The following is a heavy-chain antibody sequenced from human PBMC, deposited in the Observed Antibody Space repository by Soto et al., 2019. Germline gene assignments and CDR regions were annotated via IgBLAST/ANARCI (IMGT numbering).Heavy chain of an antibody. CDR1: GFTFSSYA. CDR2: ISGSGGST. J-gene: IGHJ4*02. Sequence: EVQLLESGGGLVQPGGSLRLSCAASGFTFSSYAMSWVRQAPGKGLEWVSVISGSGGSTYYADSVKGRFTISRDNSKNTLYLQMNSLRAEDPAVYYCATGLAWLVLYGFDYWGQGTLVTVSS. V-gene: IGHV3-23*01. CDR3: ATGLAWLVLYGFDY. D-gene: IGHD6-19*01.